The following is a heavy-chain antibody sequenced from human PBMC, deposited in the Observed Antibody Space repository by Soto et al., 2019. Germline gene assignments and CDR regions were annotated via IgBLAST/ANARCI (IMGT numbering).Heavy chain of an antibody. Sequence: ASVKVSCKASGFTFSNYGLNWVRQAPGKELEWMGWVSANNGHTNYAQNLQGRVTMTTDTSTSTAYMELRGLTFDDTAVYFCARPLRDRNFYHGLAVWGQGTTVTVSS. CDR3: ARPLRDRNFYHGLAV. V-gene: IGHV1-18*01. CDR2: VSANNGHT. J-gene: IGHJ6*02. CDR1: GFTFSNYG. D-gene: IGHD3-22*01.